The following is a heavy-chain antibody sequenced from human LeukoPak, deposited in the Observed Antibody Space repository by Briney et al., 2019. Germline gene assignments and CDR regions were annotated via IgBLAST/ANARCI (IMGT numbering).Heavy chain of an antibody. V-gene: IGHV4-39*01. J-gene: IGHJ4*02. D-gene: IGHD6-19*01. CDR2: MSFSGSS. Sequence: SETLSLTCSVSGGSISSNTFYWGWIRQPPGKGLEWIGSMSFSGSSSYNPSLQSRVTISVDTSKNQFSLKLSSVTAADTAVYYCARSINRGYSSGPGYFDYWGQGTVVIVSS. CDR3: ARSINRGYSSGPGYFDY. CDR1: GGSISSNTFY.